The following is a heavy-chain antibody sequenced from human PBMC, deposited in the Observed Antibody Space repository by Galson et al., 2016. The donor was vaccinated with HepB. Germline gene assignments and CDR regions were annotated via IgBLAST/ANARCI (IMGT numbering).Heavy chain of an antibody. V-gene: IGHV3-21*01. CDR1: GFTFSSYS. J-gene: IGHJ4*02. D-gene: IGHD4-17*01. CDR2: ISSSSSYI. Sequence: SLRLSCAASGFTFSSYSMNWVRQAPGKGLEWVSSISSSSSYIYYADSVQGRFTISRDNAKNSLYLQMNSLRAEDTAVYYCARAVSWDYGDYAVYWGQGTLVTVSS. CDR3: ARAVSWDYGDYAVY.